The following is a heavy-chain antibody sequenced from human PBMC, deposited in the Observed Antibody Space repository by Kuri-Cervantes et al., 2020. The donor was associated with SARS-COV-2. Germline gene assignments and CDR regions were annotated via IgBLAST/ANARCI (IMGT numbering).Heavy chain of an antibody. CDR3: ARGGEVLWFGESFDP. D-gene: IGHD3-10*01. CDR1: GYTFTGYY. Sequence: SVTVSCKASGYTFTGYYIHWVRQAPGQGLEWMGWINPTSGGTNYAQKFQGRVTMTRNTSISTAYMELSSLRSEDTAVYYCARGGEVLWFGESFDPWGQGTLVTVSS. J-gene: IGHJ5*02. CDR2: INPTSGGT. V-gene: IGHV1-2*02.